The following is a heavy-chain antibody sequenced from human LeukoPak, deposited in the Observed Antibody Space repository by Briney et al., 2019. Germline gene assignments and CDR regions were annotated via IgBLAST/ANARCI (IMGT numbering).Heavy chain of an antibody. J-gene: IGHJ4*02. V-gene: IGHV4-34*01. Sequence: SETLPLTCGAYGGSFSGYYWSWIRQPPGKGLEWIGEINDSGSTNYNPSLKSRATISADTSKNQFSLNLSSVTAADTAVYYCARGVVITGLDYWGQGTLVTASS. CDR3: ARGVVITGLDY. CDR1: GGSFSGYY. D-gene: IGHD3-22*01. CDR2: INDSGST.